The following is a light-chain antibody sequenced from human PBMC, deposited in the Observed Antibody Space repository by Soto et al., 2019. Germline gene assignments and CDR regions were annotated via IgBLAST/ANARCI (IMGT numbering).Light chain of an antibody. CDR1: QSISSW. CDR3: QQYDTYSPSYT. V-gene: IGKV1-5*03. J-gene: IGKJ2*01. Sequence: DIQMTQSPSTLSASIGDRVTITCRASQSISSWLAWYQQKPGKAPKLVIYRASTLENGVPSRFSGSGSGTEFTLTISSLQPDDFATYYCQQYDTYSPSYTFGQGTKLEIK. CDR2: RAS.